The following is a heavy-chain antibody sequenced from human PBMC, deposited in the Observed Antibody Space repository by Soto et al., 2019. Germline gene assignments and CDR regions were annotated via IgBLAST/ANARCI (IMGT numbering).Heavy chain of an antibody. Sequence: QVQLVQSGAEVKKPGSSVKVSCKASGGTFSRYSITWVRQAPGHGLEWIGRIIPIFGIASYAQKFQGRVTITADKSTSTAYMELSSLRSDDTAVYCCAREDRDREAGLVPAAIDGMDVWGQGTTVTVSS. CDR3: AREDRDREAGLVPAAIDGMDV. D-gene: IGHD2-2*01. CDR2: IIPIFGIA. J-gene: IGHJ6*02. CDR1: GGTFSRYS. V-gene: IGHV1-69*08.